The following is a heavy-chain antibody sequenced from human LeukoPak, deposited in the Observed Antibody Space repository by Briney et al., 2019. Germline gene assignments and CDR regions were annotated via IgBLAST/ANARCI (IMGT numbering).Heavy chain of an antibody. D-gene: IGHD2-15*01. CDR1: GGSISSGTYY. J-gene: IGHJ4*02. V-gene: IGHV4-61*09. CDR3: ARGVGPFDY. Sequence: SETLSLTCTVSGGSISSGTYYWTWIRRPAGKGLEWIGHIYTSGSINYNPSLKSRVTISRETSNNQFSLRLSSVTAADTAVYYCARGVGPFDYWGQGTLVSVSS. CDR2: IYTSGSI.